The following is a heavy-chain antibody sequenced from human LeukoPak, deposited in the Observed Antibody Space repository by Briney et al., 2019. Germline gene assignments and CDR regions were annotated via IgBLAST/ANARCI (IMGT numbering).Heavy chain of an antibody. Sequence: PQTLSFTCAVSGGSITSGGYSWSWIRQPPGEGLELIGYIYHTGTTYYNPSLQSRVTISVDRSKNQFSLRLNSVTAADTAVYSCVRVRGCSSAGCFGSDGMDVWGQGTTVTVSS. V-gene: IGHV4-30-2*01. D-gene: IGHD2-2*01. CDR3: VRVRGCSSAGCFGSDGMDV. CDR1: GGSITSGGYS. CDR2: IYHTGTT. J-gene: IGHJ6*02.